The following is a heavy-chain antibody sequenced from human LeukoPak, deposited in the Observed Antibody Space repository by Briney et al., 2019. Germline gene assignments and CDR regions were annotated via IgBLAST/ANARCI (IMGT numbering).Heavy chain of an antibody. CDR3: ARASRHGYNYLGYYFDY. V-gene: IGHV3-21*01. CDR1: GFTFSSYS. D-gene: IGHD5-24*01. Sequence: GGSLRLSCAASGFTFSSYSMNWVRQAPGKGLEWVSSISSSSSYIYYADSVKGRFTISRDNAKNSLYLQMNSLRAEDTAVYYCARASRHGYNYLGYYFDYWGQGSLVTVSS. J-gene: IGHJ4*02. CDR2: ISSSSSYI.